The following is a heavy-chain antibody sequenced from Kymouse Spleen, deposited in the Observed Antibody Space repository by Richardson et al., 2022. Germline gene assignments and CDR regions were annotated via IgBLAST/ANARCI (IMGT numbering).Heavy chain of an antibody. CDR1: GFTFSSYS. D-gene: IGHD3-9*01. Sequence: EVQLVESGGGLVQPGGSLRLSCAASGFTFSSYSMNWVRQAPGKGLEWVSYISSSSSTIYYADSVKGRFTISRDNAKNSLYLQMNSLRDEDTAVYYCARGGTIF*LVIITNFDYWGQGTLVTVSS. J-gene: IGHJ4*02. CDR2: ISSSSSTI. V-gene: IGHV3-48*02. CDR3: ARGGTIF*LVIITNFDY.